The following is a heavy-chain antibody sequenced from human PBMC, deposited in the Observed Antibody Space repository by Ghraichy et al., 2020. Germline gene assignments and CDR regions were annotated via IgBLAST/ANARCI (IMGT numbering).Heavy chain of an antibody. J-gene: IGHJ4*02. D-gene: IGHD2-2*01. V-gene: IGHV3-30*04. CDR3: ARGGARYCSSTSCSYFDY. CDR1: GFTFSSYA. CDR2: ISYDGSNK. Sequence: GGSLRLSCAASGFTFSSYAMHWVRQAPGKGLEWVAVISYDGSNKYYADSVKGRFTISRDNSKNTLYLQMNSLRAEDTAVYYCARGGARYCSSTSCSYFDYWGQGTLVTVSS.